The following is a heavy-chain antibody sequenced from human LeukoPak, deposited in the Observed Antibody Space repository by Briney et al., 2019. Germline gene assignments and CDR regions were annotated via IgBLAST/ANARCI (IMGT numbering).Heavy chain of an antibody. D-gene: IGHD2-15*01. Sequence: ASVKVSCKASGYTFTSYAMNWVRQAPGQGLEWMGWINTNTGNPTYAQGFTGRFVFSLDTSVSTAYLQISSLKAEDTAVYYCARVPTRYCSGGSCYSGNYYYYMDVWGKGTTVTVSS. V-gene: IGHV7-4-1*02. CDR1: GYTFTSYA. J-gene: IGHJ6*03. CDR2: INTNTGNP. CDR3: ARVPTRYCSGGSCYSGNYYYYMDV.